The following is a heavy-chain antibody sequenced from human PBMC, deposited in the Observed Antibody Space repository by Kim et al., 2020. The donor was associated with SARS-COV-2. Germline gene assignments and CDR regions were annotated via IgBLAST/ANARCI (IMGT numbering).Heavy chain of an antibody. V-gene: IGHV4-34*01. CDR1: GGSFSGYY. J-gene: IGHJ3*02. CDR3: ARVRVRIAFDI. CDR2: INHSGST. Sequence: SETLSLTCAVYGGSFSGYYWSWIRQPPGKGLEWIGEINHSGSTNYNPSLKSRVTISVDTSKNQFSLKLSSVTAADTAVYYCARVRVRIAFDIWGQGTMVTVSS.